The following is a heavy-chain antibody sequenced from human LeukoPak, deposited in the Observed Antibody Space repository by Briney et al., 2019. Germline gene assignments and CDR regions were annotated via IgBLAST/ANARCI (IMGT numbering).Heavy chain of an antibody. CDR3: ARDSVPYDSSGYYFDY. CDR1: GFTFSGSA. CDR2: ISYDGSNK. V-gene: IGHV3-30-3*01. J-gene: IGHJ4*02. Sequence: PGGSLRLSCAASGFTFSGSAMHWVRQAPGKGLEWVAVISYDGSNKYYADSVKGRFTISRDNSKNTLYLQMNSLRAEDTAVYYCARDSVPYDSSGYYFDYWGQGTLVTVSS. D-gene: IGHD3-22*01.